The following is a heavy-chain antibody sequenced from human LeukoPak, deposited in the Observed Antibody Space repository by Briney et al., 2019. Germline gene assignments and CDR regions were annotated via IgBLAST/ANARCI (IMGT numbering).Heavy chain of an antibody. CDR1: GFTFSSYA. Sequence: GGSLRLSCAASGFTFSSYAMHWVRQAPGKGLEWVAVISYDGSNKYYADSVKGRFTISRDNSKNTLYLQMNSLRAEDTAVYYCARGPGDFDWLGYPDYWGQGTLVIVSS. CDR2: ISYDGSNK. J-gene: IGHJ4*02. D-gene: IGHD3-9*01. V-gene: IGHV3-30-3*01. CDR3: ARGPGDFDWLGYPDY.